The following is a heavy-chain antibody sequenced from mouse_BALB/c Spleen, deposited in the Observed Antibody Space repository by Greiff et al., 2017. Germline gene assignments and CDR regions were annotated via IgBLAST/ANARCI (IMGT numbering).Heavy chain of an antibody. CDR1: GYTFTSYV. CDR3: ARPKLGPWFAY. V-gene: IGHV1-14*01. D-gene: IGHD4-1*01. J-gene: IGHJ3*01. Sequence: VQLQQSGAELVRPGTSVKVSCKASGYTFTSYVMHWVKQKPGQGLEWIGYINPYNDGTKYNEKFKGKATLTSDKSSSTAYMELSSLTSEDSAVYYCARPKLGPWFAYWGQGTLVTVSA. CDR2: INPYNDGT.